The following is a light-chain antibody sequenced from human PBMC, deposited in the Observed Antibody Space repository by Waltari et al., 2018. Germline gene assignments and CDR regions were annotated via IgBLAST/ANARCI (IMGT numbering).Light chain of an antibody. CDR1: QNIGRY. CDR2: DAS. J-gene: IGKJ2*01. V-gene: IGKV3-11*01. Sequence: EIVLTQSPATLSLSPGERVTLPRRACQNIGRYLAWYQQKPGQAPRVLIYDASNRATGIPARFSGSGSGTDFTLTISSLEPEDFAVYYCQHRYDWPPLYTFGQGTKLEIK. CDR3: QHRYDWPPLYT.